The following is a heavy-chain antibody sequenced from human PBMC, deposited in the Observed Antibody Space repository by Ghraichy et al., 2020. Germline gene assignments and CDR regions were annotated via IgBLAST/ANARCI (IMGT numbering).Heavy chain of an antibody. Sequence: SVKVSCKASGGTFSSYAISWVRQAPGQGLEWMGRIIPILGIANYAQKFQGRVTITADKSTSTAYMELSSLRSEDTAVYYCARAGREDDTGFDYWGQGTLVTVSS. D-gene: IGHD5-24*01. CDR1: GGTFSSYA. CDR2: IIPILGIA. J-gene: IGHJ4*02. V-gene: IGHV1-69*04. CDR3: ARAGREDDTGFDY.